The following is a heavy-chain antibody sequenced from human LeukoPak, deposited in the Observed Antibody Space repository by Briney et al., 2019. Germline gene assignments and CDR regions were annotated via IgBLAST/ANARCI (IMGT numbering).Heavy chain of an antibody. CDR2: IYYSGST. D-gene: IGHD2-21*01. J-gene: IGHJ4*02. V-gene: IGHV4-59*08. CDR1: GGSISSYY. Sequence: PETLSLTCTVSGGSISSYYWSWIRQPPGKGLEWIGYIYYSGSTNYNPSLKRRVTISVDTSKNHFSLNMRSVTAADTAVYYCARLFRIANWGQGSLVTVSS. CDR3: ARLFRIAN.